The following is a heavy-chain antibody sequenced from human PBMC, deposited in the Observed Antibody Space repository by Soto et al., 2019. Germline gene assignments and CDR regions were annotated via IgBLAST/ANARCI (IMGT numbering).Heavy chain of an antibody. CDR3: AKAGCSGGTCYLYYFDY. D-gene: IGHD2-15*01. J-gene: IGHJ4*02. V-gene: IGHV3-23*01. CDR1: GFTFSNYA. CDR2: ISGGGGNT. Sequence: PGGSLRLSCAASGFTFSNYAMSWVRQAPGKGLEWVSTISGGGGNTYYADSVKGRFTISRDNSRNTLYLQMDSLRVEDSAVYSCAKAGCSGGTCYLYYFDYWGQGALVTVSS.